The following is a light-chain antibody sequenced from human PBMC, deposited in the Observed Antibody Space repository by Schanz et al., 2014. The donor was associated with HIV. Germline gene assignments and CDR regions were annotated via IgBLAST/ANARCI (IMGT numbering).Light chain of an antibody. CDR3: QQYHTKPYT. V-gene: IGKV1-5*03. Sequence: PSPSTLSSSVGDGFPITCRSRQYISHLLSLYQQKPGQAPKFLIHRASTLEAGVSSRFSGSGSGSEFTLTISTLQAEDFATYYCQQYHTKPYTFGQGTRLEIK. CDR2: RAS. J-gene: IGKJ2*01. CDR1: QYISHL.